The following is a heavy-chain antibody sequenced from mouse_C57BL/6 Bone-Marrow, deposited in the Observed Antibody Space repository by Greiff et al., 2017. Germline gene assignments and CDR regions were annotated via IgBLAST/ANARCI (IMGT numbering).Heavy chain of an antibody. CDR2: IHPNSGST. D-gene: IGHD1-1*02. Sequence: QVQLQQSGAELVKPGASVKLSCKASGYTFTSYWMHWVKQRPGQGLEWIGMIHPNSGSTNYNEKFKSKATLTVDKSSSTAYMQLSSLTSEDSAVYYCARGGGKGYFDVWGTGTTVTVSS. V-gene: IGHV1-64*01. CDR3: ARGGGKGYFDV. CDR1: GYTFTSYW. J-gene: IGHJ1*03.